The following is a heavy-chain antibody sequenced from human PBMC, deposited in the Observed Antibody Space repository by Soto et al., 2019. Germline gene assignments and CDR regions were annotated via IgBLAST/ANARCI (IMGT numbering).Heavy chain of an antibody. CDR1: GGSISSYY. CDR3: ARRYGSSLDY. J-gene: IGHJ4*02. V-gene: IGHV4-59*08. Sequence: QVQLQESGPGLVKPSETLSLTCTLSGGSISSYYWSWIRQPPGKGLEWIGYIYYSGSTNYNPSLKSRVTISVDTSKNQFSLKLSSVTAADTAVYYCARRYGSSLDYWGQGTLVTVSS. D-gene: IGHD5-12*01. CDR2: IYYSGST.